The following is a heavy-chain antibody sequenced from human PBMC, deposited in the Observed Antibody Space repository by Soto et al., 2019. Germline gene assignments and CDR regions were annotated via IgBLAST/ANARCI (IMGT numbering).Heavy chain of an antibody. V-gene: IGHV1-18*01. CDR2: ISVYRGNT. CDR1: GYTFTSFG. CDR3: ARTSHMTTVTTGFFRYGLDV. J-gene: IGHJ6*02. Sequence: QVHLVQSGAEVTKPGASVKVSCKPSGYTFTSFGISWVRQAPGQGLEWMGWISVYRGNTYYTQKFXXGVTITTDTSXXTXYXXLRSLRSDDTALYYCARTSHMTTVTTGFFRYGLDVWGQGTTVTVSS. D-gene: IGHD4-17*01.